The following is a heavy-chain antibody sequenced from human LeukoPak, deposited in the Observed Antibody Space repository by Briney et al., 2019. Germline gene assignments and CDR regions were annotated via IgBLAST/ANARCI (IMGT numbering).Heavy chain of an antibody. V-gene: IGHV3-21*01. CDR3: ARDFGAFTSTTPFEY. D-gene: IGHD3-16*01. CDR1: GFTFSSYS. Sequence: KAGGSLRLSCAASGFTFSSYSMNWVRQAPGKGLQWVASISSSSSYIYYADSEKGRFTISRDNAKNSLYLQMNSLRAEDTAVYYCARDFGAFTSTTPFEYWGQGTRVTVSS. CDR2: ISSSSSYI. J-gene: IGHJ4*02.